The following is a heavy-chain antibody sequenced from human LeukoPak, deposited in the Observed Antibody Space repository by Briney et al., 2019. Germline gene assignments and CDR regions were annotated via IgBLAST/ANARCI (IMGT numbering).Heavy chain of an antibody. CDR3: ARHLRGYSYGYNVANFDY. CDR2: IYYSGST. Sequence: SETLSLTCTVSGGSISSYYWSWIRQPPGNRLEWIGYIYYSGSTNYNPSLKSRVTISVDTSKNQFSLKLSSVTAADTAVYYCARHLRGYSYGYNVANFDYWGQGTLVTVSS. J-gene: IGHJ4*02. V-gene: IGHV4-59*08. D-gene: IGHD5-18*01. CDR1: GGSISSYY.